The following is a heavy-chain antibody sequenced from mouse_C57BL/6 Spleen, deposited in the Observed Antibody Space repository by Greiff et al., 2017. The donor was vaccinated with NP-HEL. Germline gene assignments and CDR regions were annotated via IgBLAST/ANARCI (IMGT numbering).Heavy chain of an antibody. J-gene: IGHJ2*01. V-gene: IGHV1-15*01. CDR1: GYTFTDYE. D-gene: IGHD3-2*02. CDR3: TGDNSSGYSLGYIFDY. CDR2: IDPETGGT. Sequence: QVQLQQSGAELVRPGASVTLSCKASGYTFTDYEMHWVKQTPVHGLEWIGAIDPETGGTAYNQKFKGKAILTADKSSSTAYMELRILTSADSAVYYCTGDNSSGYSLGYIFDYWGQGTTLTVSS.